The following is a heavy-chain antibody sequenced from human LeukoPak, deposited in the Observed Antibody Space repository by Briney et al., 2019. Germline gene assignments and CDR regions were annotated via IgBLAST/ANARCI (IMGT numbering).Heavy chain of an antibody. CDR3: ARESMYSSVGSYGFDI. J-gene: IGHJ3*02. Sequence: PSETLSLTCTVSGGSTSSYYWNWIRQPPGKELEWIGNIYYSGSTNYNPYLKSRVTISIDTSKNQFSLKVNSAIPADTAVYYCARESMYSSVGSYGFDIWGQGTMVTVSS. V-gene: IGHV4-59*01. CDR1: GGSTSSYY. D-gene: IGHD3-10*01. CDR2: IYYSGST.